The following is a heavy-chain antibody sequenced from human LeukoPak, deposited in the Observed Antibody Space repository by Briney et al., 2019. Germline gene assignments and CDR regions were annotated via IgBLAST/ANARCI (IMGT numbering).Heavy chain of an antibody. CDR3: ARVDAELDF. Sequence: ASVKVSCKASGYTFTGYSIHWVRQTPGQGLEWMGWINPTNGDATSAQEFQGRLTLTLDTSINTAYLELRSLKSDDTAVYYCARVDAELDFWGQGTLVSVSS. CDR1: GYTFTGYS. V-gene: IGHV1-2*02. J-gene: IGHJ4*02. D-gene: IGHD2-2*01. CDR2: INPTNGDA.